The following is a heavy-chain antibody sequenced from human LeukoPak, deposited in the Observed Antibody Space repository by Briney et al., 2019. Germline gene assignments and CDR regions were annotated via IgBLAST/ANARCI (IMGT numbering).Heavy chain of an antibody. J-gene: IGHJ4*02. CDR2: ISAYNGNT. Sequence: GASVKVSCKASGYTFTSYGISRVRQAPGQGLEWMGWISAYNGNTNYAQKLQGRVTMTTDTSTSTAYMELRSLRSDDTAVYYCARDTYYDFWSGYLPSLLPLDYWGQGTLVTVSS. D-gene: IGHD3-3*01. V-gene: IGHV1-18*01. CDR3: ARDTYYDFWSGYLPSLLPLDY. CDR1: GYTFTSYG.